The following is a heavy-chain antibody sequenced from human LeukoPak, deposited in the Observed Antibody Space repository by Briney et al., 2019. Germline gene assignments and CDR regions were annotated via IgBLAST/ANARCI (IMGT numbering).Heavy chain of an antibody. CDR1: GGSISSYY. Sequence: SETLSLTCTVSGGSISSYYWSWIRQPAGKGLEWIGRIYTSESTNYNPSLKSRVTMSVDTSKNQFSLKLSSVTAADTAVYYCARDNYDFWSGFGAFDIWGQGTMVTVSS. D-gene: IGHD3-3*01. V-gene: IGHV4-4*07. J-gene: IGHJ3*02. CDR2: IYTSEST. CDR3: ARDNYDFWSGFGAFDI.